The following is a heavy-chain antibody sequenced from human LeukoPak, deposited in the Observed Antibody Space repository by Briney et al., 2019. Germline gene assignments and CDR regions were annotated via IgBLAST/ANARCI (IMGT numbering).Heavy chain of an antibody. Sequence: GGSLRLSCAASGFTFSSYGMHWVRQAPGEGLEWVAFIRYDGSDKYFTDSVKGRFTISRDNSKNTLYLQMNSLRAEDTAVYYCAKDGRDGYNYPYYFDYWGQGTLVTVSS. D-gene: IGHD5-24*01. J-gene: IGHJ4*02. V-gene: IGHV3-30*02. CDR2: IRYDGSDK. CDR1: GFTFSSYG. CDR3: AKDGRDGYNYPYYFDY.